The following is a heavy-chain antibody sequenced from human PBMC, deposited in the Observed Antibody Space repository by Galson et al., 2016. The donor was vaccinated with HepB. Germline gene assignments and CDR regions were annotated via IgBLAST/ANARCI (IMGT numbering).Heavy chain of an antibody. Sequence: SVKVSCKASGYTFTSYYMHWVRQAPGQGLEWMGKINPRGCSTSCAQKFQGRVTMTRDTSTSTVYMELSSLTSEATAVYYCARGTGTGGYCDYWGQGTLVTVSS. CDR2: INPRGCST. D-gene: IGHD3/OR15-3a*01. J-gene: IGHJ4*02. CDR1: GYTFTSYY. V-gene: IGHV1-46*01. CDR3: ARGTGTGGYCDY.